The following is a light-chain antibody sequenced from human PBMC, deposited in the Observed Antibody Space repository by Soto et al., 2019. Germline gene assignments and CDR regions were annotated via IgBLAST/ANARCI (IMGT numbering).Light chain of an antibody. CDR3: QQYNTYSWT. CDR1: QYVSRS. V-gene: IGKV1-5*01. J-gene: IGKJ1*01. CDR2: DAS. Sequence: DIQMTQSPSTLSASVGDRVAITCRASQYVSRSLAWYQQKPGKAPKLLIYDASTLESGVPSRFSGSGSGAEFTLTISSLQTDDFATYYCQQYNTYSWTFGQGTKVDIK.